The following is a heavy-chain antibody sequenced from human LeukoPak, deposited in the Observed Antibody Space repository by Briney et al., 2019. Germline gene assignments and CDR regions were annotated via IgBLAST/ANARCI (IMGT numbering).Heavy chain of an antibody. Sequence: SETLSLTCTVSGASISSYYWSWIRQPPGNGLEWIGYIYYSGSTNYNPSLKSRVTISVDTSKSQFSLRLSSVTAADTAIYYCATSCGNSYGCYFDYWGQGTLVTVSS. CDR3: ATSCGNSYGCYFDY. J-gene: IGHJ4*02. CDR1: GASISSYY. V-gene: IGHV4-59*08. D-gene: IGHD5-18*01. CDR2: IYYSGST.